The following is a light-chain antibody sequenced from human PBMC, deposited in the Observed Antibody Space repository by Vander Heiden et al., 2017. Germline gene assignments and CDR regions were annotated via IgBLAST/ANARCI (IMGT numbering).Light chain of an antibody. CDR3: MQSVQTPLT. J-gene: IGKJ3*01. V-gene: IGKV2-28*01. Sequence: DIVMTPFSLSQSVTPGDASSMSCRSSQCHLLSNGNNYLDWYLQKPGQSPQLLIYVGSSLASGVPDRFSGSGSGTDFTLKISRVEAEDVGVYYCMQSVQTPLTFGAGTKVDIK. CDR2: VGS. CDR1: QCHLLSNGNNY.